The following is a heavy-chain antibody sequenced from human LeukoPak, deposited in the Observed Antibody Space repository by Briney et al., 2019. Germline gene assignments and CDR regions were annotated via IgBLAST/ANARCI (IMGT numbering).Heavy chain of an antibody. V-gene: IGHV4-59*01. CDR2: IYSSGST. CDR1: GGSISSYY. CDR3: TRGATGPEY. J-gene: IGHJ4*02. D-gene: IGHD1-1*01. Sequence: PSETLSLTCTVSGGSISSYYWSWIRQPPGKGLEWIGYIYSSGSTNYNPSLKSRVTISVDTSKNQFSLKLNSVTAADTAVYYCTRGATGPEYWGQGTLVTVSS.